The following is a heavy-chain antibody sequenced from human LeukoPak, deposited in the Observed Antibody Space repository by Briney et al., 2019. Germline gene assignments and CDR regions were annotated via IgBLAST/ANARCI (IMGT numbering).Heavy chain of an antibody. CDR2: ISGSGGST. J-gene: IGHJ3*02. Sequence: PTGGSLRLSCAASGFTFSSYGMSWVRQAPGKGLEWVSAISGSGGSTYYADSVKGRFTISRDNSKNTLYLQMNSLRAEDTAVYYCAKDGYYVGNAFDIWGQGTMVTVSS. CDR3: AKDGYYVGNAFDI. CDR1: GFTFSSYG. V-gene: IGHV3-23*01. D-gene: IGHD3-10*02.